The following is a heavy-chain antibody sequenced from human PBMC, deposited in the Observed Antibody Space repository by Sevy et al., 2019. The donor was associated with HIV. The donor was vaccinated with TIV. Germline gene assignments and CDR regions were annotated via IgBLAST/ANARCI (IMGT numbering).Heavy chain of an antibody. Sequence: GGSLRLSCAASGFTFSSYAMSWVRQAPGKGLEWVSAISGSGGSTYYADSVKGRFTISRDNSKNTLYLQMNSLRAEDTAVYYCAKDQESLYFWSGYYMGYYYGMDVWGQGTTVTVSS. CDR1: GFTFSSYA. CDR3: AKDQESLYFWSGYYMGYYYGMDV. CDR2: ISGSGGST. J-gene: IGHJ6*02. D-gene: IGHD3-3*01. V-gene: IGHV3-23*01.